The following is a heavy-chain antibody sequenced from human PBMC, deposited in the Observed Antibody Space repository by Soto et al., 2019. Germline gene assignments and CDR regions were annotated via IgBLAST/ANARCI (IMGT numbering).Heavy chain of an antibody. CDR1: GGSISSGGYY. Sequence: SETLSLTCTVSGGSISSGGYYWSWIRQHPGKGLEWIGYIYYSGSTYCNPSLKSRVTISVDTSKNQFSLKLSSVTAADTAVYYCARVYDSSGYPVDYWGQGTLVTVSS. D-gene: IGHD3-22*01. CDR2: IYYSGST. V-gene: IGHV4-31*03. CDR3: ARVYDSSGYPVDY. J-gene: IGHJ4*02.